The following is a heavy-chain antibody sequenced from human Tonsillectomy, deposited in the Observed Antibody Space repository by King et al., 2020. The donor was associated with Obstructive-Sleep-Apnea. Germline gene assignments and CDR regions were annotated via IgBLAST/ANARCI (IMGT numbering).Heavy chain of an antibody. Sequence: VQLQESGPGLVKPSETLSLTCTVSGGSISSYYWSWIRQPPGKGLEWIGYIYYSGSTNYNPSLKSRVTISVDTSKNQFSLKLSSVTAADTAVYYCARGHNVGRGYSYAYFDYWGQGTLVTVSS. J-gene: IGHJ4*02. CDR2: IYYSGST. CDR1: GGSISSYY. D-gene: IGHD5-18*01. CDR3: ARGHNVGRGYSYAYFDY. V-gene: IGHV4-59*01.